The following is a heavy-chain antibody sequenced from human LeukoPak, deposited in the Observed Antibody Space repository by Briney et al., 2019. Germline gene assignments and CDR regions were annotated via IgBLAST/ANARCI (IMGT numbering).Heavy chain of an antibody. Sequence: ASVTVSCKASGYTFTAYYMHWVRQAPGQGLEWMGWVNPNSGGTNYAQKFQGRVTMTRDTSISTAYMELSRLRSDDAAVYYCAKVVAAAGTSYFDYWGQGTLVTVSS. CDR1: GYTFTAYY. V-gene: IGHV1-2*02. J-gene: IGHJ4*02. D-gene: IGHD6-13*01. CDR3: AKVVAAAGTSYFDY. CDR2: VNPNSGGT.